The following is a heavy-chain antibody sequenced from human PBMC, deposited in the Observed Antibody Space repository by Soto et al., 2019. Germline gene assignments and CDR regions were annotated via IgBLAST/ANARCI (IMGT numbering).Heavy chain of an antibody. D-gene: IGHD3-9*01. V-gene: IGHV4-59*01. CDR1: GGSISSYY. Sequence: SETLSLTCTVSGGSISSYYWSWIRQPPGKGLEWIGYIYYSGSTNYNPSLKSRVTISVDTSKNQFSLKLSSVTAADTAVYYCARATGFDWLLVPNYFDYWGQGTLVTVSS. J-gene: IGHJ4*02. CDR2: IYYSGST. CDR3: ARATGFDWLLVPNYFDY.